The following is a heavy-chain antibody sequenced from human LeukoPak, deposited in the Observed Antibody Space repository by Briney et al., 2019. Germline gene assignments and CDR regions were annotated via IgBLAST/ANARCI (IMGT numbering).Heavy chain of an antibody. J-gene: IGHJ5*02. CDR1: GYTFTGYD. D-gene: IGHD3-3*01. CDR3: ARRTRITRNWFDP. CDR2: MNPNSGNT. V-gene: IGHV1-8*01. Sequence: GASVKVSCKASGYTFTGYDINWVRQATGQGLEWMGWMNPNSGNTGYAQKFQGRVTMTRNTSISTAYMELSSLRSEDTAVYYCARRTRITRNWFDPWGQGTLVTVSS.